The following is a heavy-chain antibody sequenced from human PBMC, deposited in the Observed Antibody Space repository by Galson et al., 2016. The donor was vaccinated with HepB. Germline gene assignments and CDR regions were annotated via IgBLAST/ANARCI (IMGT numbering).Heavy chain of an antibody. V-gene: IGHV3-74*01. J-gene: IGHJ4*02. CDR1: GFSFSTYW. CDR2: IHKDETTT. D-gene: IGHD1-26*01. Sequence: SLRLSCAASGFSFSTYWMHWVRQAPGKGLVWVSYIHKDETTTTYADSVKGRFTISTDNAKNTLYLQMNSLRAEDTAVYYCARGGYYETIDSWGQGTLVTVSS. CDR3: ARGGYYETIDS.